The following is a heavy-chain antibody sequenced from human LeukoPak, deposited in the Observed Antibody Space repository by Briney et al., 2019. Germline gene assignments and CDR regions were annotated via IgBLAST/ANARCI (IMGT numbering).Heavy chain of an antibody. J-gene: IGHJ6*02. CDR2: IYNGVNT. D-gene: IGHD3-16*01. Sequence: GGSLRLSCAASGFSVDTKYMSWVRQAPGKGLEWLSFIYNGVNTYYADSVKGRFTISRDNSKNTVYLQMNSLRAEDTAVYYCARDGGSRPDYSGLYYYGMDVWGQGTTVTVSS. V-gene: IGHV3-66*01. CDR3: ARDGGSRPDYSGLYYYGMDV. CDR1: GFSVDTKY.